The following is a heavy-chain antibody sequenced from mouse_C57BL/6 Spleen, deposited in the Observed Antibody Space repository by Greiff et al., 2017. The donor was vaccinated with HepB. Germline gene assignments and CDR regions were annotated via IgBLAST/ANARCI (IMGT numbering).Heavy chain of an antibody. CDR2: IDPETGGT. CDR1: GYTFTDYG. Sequence: VQLQQSGAELVRPGASVTLSCKASGYTFTDYGMHWVKQTPVHGLEWIGAIDPETGGTAYNQKFKGKAILTADKSSSTAYMELRSLTSEDSAVYYCTKEVDGYPWFAYWGQGTLVTVSA. CDR3: TKEVDGYPWFAY. V-gene: IGHV1-15*01. D-gene: IGHD2-3*01. J-gene: IGHJ3*01.